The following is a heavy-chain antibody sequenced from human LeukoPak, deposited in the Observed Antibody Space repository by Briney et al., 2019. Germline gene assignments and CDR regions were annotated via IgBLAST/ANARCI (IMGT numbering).Heavy chain of an antibody. CDR1: GYTFTSYC. J-gene: IGHJ5*02. V-gene: IGHV1-46*01. CDR2: INPIGGST. D-gene: IGHD4-17*01. Sequence: ASVRVSCRASGYTFTSYCMHWVRQAPGQGLEWLGIINPIGGSTNYAQTFQGRVTMTTDNSTSTAYMQLRSLRSDDTAVNSCAKAGGWAYDDYERRFVPWGEGALVTVSS. CDR3: AKAGGWAYDDYERRFVP.